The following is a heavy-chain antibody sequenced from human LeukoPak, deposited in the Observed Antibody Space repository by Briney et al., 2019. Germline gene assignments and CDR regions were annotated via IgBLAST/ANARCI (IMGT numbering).Heavy chain of an antibody. J-gene: IGHJ4*02. Sequence: PGGSLRLSCAASGFTFSSYAMSWVRQAPGKGLEWVSAISGSGGSTYYADSVKGQFTISRDNSKNTLYLQMNSLRAEDTAVYYCAKDRGPYYGSGSYGGINYWGQGTLVTVSS. CDR1: GFTFSSYA. CDR2: ISGSGGST. D-gene: IGHD3-10*01. CDR3: AKDRGPYYGSGSYGGINY. V-gene: IGHV3-23*01.